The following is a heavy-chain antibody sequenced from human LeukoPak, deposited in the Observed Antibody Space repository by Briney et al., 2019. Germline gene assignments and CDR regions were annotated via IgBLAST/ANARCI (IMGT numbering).Heavy chain of an antibody. V-gene: IGHV1-18*01. CDR1: GYTFITYG. J-gene: IGHJ5*02. Sequence: ASVKVSCNASGYTFITYGISWVRQPPGQGLEWMGLISTYNGNTNYAQKLQGRVTMTTDTSTSTAYMELRSLRSDDTAVYYCARKTVSSYYDILTGYYTHNWFDPWGQGTLVTVSS. CDR3: ARKTVSSYYDILTGYYTHNWFDP. D-gene: IGHD3-9*01. CDR2: ISTYNGNT.